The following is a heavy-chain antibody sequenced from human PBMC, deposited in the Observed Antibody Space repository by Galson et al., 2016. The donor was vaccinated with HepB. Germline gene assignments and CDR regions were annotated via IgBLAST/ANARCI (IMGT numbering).Heavy chain of an antibody. CDR3: ARGHNQISTYSYGWDYFDY. CDR1: GYTFTSYG. CDR2: ISAYNGYT. Sequence: SVKVSCKASGYTFTSYGISWVRQAPGQGLEWMGWISAYNGYTNYAQKLQGRVTMTTDTSTSTAYMELRSLKFEDTAVYYCARGHNQISTYSYGWDYFDYWGQGTLVTVSS. D-gene: IGHD5-18*01. J-gene: IGHJ4*02. V-gene: IGHV1-18*01.